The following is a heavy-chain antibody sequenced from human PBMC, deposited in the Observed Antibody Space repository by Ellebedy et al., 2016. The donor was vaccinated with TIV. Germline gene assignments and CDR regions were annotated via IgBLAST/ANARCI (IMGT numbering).Heavy chain of an antibody. D-gene: IGHD2-21*01. CDR3: AVGLGDGSYLDY. Sequence: GESLKISXAASGFTISIFAMNWVRQSPGKGLQWVSAISGSGARTHYIDSVKGRFTISRDDSKNTVYLQMSSLRIEDTAVYYCAVGLGDGSYLDYWGQGTLVTVSS. V-gene: IGHV3-23*01. CDR2: ISGSGART. CDR1: GFTISIFA. J-gene: IGHJ4*02.